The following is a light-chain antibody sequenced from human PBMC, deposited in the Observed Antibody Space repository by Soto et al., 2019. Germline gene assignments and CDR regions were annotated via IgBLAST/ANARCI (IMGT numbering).Light chain of an antibody. CDR3: SSYAGNSRYV. CDR1: SSDVGRYNY. J-gene: IGLJ1*01. CDR2: EVS. Sequence: QSALTQPPSASWSPGHAVTISCTGTSSDVGRYNYISWYQQRPGKAPKLIIYEVSKRPSGVPDRLSGFKYGNTASLTVSGLQAEDEADYYCSSYAGNSRYVFGTGTKVTVL. V-gene: IGLV2-8*01.